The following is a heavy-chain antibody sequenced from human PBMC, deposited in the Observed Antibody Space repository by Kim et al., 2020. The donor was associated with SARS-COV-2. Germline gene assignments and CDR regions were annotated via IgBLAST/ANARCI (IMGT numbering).Heavy chain of an antibody. V-gene: IGHV4-34*01. J-gene: IGHJ4*02. D-gene: IGHD6-19*01. CDR1: GGPLSGYY. Sequence: SETLSLTCAVHGGPLSGYYWAWIRQTPGKGLEWIGELTLSGSTNYNPSLKSRITISGDTSKSQFSLKMTSVPAEDTALYYCARSVGGFDYWGQGTLVTVSS. CDR2: LTLSGST. CDR3: ARSVGGFDY.